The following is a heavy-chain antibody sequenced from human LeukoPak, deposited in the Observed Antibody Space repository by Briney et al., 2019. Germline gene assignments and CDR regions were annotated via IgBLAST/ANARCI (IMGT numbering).Heavy chain of an antibody. D-gene: IGHD5-12*01. CDR2: ISTSSIYI. J-gene: IGHJ3*02. CDR3: ARSGRGFSDAFDI. Sequence: GGSLRLSCAASGFTFSSYTMSWVRQAPGKGLEWVSSISTSSIYIYYADSVKGRFTISRDDAKNSLYLQMNSLRAEDTAVYYCARSGRGFSDAFDIWGQGTMVTVSS. V-gene: IGHV3-21*01. CDR1: GFTFSSYT.